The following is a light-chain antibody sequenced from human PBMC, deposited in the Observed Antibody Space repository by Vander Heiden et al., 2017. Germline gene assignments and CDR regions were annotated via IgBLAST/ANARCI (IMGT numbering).Light chain of an antibody. CDR3: HQYGSSPFT. CDR2: GAS. Sequence: RHPVSSSYLAWYQQKPGQTPRLLFYGASSRATGIPDRFSGSGSGADFTLTISSLEPEDFAVYYCHQYGSSPFTFGPGTTVDIK. V-gene: IGKV3-20*01. CDR1: HPVSSSY. J-gene: IGKJ3*01.